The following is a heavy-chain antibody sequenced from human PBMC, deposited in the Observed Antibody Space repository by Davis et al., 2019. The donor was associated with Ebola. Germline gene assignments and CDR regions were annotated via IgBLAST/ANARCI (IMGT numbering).Heavy chain of an antibody. D-gene: IGHD4-17*01. Sequence: PSETLSLTCTVSGGSISSYYWSWIRQPAGKGLEWIGRIYTSGSTNYNPSLKSRVTMSVDTSKNQFSLNVSSVTAADTAVYYCAGGSTVTQRGHYAIDVWGQGTTVTVSS. V-gene: IGHV4-4*07. J-gene: IGHJ6*02. CDR2: IYTSGST. CDR3: AGGSTVTQRGHYAIDV. CDR1: GGSISSYY.